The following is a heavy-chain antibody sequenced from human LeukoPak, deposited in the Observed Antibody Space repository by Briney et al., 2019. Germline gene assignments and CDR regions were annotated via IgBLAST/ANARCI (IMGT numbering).Heavy chain of an antibody. V-gene: IGHV3-48*04. J-gene: IGHJ4*02. Sequence: GGSLRLSCAASGFTFSSYAMHWVRQAPGKGLEWVAYISGDRSMIYHIDSVKGRFTISRDNAKNSLFLQMNNLRAEDTAVYYCAKSRTTVDYWGQGTLVTVSS. CDR2: ISGDRSMI. CDR3: AKSRTTVDY. CDR1: GFTFSSYA. D-gene: IGHD4-11*01.